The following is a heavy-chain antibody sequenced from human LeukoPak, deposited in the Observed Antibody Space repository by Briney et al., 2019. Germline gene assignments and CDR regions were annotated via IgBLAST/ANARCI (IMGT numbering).Heavy chain of an antibody. V-gene: IGHV3-23*01. D-gene: IGHD3-22*01. Sequence: PGGSLRLSCAASGFTFSSYAMSWVRQAPGKGLEWVSAISGSGGSTYYADSVKGRFTISRDNSKNRLYLQMNSLRAEDTAVYYCAKAAGYYYDSSGYYEPPEVDAFDIWGQGTMVTVSS. J-gene: IGHJ3*02. CDR3: AKAAGYYYDSSGYYEPPEVDAFDI. CDR1: GFTFSSYA. CDR2: ISGSGGST.